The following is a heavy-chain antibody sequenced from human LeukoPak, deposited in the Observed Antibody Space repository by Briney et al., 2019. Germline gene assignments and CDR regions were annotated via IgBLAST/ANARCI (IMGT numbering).Heavy chain of an antibody. V-gene: IGHV1-69*06. CDR2: IIPIFGTA. CDR3: ARGGGLWLQYYFDY. CDR1: GGTFSSYA. Sequence: SVKVSCKASGGTFSSYAISWVRQAPGQGLEWMGGIIPIFGTANYAQKFQGRATITADKSTSTAYMELSSLRSEDTAVYYCARGGGLWLQYYFDYWGQGTLVTVSS. J-gene: IGHJ4*02. D-gene: IGHD5-18*01.